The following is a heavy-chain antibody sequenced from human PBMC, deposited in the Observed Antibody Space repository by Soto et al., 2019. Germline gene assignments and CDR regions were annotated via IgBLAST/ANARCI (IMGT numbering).Heavy chain of an antibody. V-gene: IGHV1-46*01. CDR2: INPSGVRT. CDR3: AREGLAAAGQGGMDV. CDR1: GYTFSSYY. D-gene: IGHD6-13*01. J-gene: IGHJ6*02. Sequence: ASVKVSCKASGYTFSSYYMHWVRQAPGRGLEWMGMINPSGVRTSYAQKFQGRVTMSRDTSTTTLYMEVNSLKSEDTAVYYCAREGLAAAGQGGMDVRGQGTTVPVPS.